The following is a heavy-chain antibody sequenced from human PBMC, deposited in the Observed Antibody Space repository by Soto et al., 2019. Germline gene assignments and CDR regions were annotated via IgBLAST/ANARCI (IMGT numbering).Heavy chain of an antibody. Sequence: GGSLRLSCAASGFIFSSYEMNWVRQAPGRGLEWVSYISNSGSTIYYADSVEGRFTISRDNTKNSLTLQMNSLRAEDTAVYYCARDLWSGYAFPWGQGTLVTVSS. D-gene: IGHD3-3*01. V-gene: IGHV3-48*03. CDR2: ISNSGSTI. J-gene: IGHJ5*02. CDR1: GFIFSSYE. CDR3: ARDLWSGYAFP.